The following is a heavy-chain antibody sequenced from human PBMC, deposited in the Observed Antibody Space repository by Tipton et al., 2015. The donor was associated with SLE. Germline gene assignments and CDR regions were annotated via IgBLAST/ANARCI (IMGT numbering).Heavy chain of an antibody. V-gene: IGHV4-59*08. Sequence: TLSLTCTVSGVSINSFYWSWIRQPPGKGLEWIGYIYYSGRNNHNPSLKTRVTMSVDTSKSQFSLKLTSVTAADTAVYYCARTTEYFDPWGQGTLVTVSS. CDR2: IYYSGRN. D-gene: IGHD1-1*01. J-gene: IGHJ5*02. CDR1: GVSINSFY. CDR3: ARTTEYFDP.